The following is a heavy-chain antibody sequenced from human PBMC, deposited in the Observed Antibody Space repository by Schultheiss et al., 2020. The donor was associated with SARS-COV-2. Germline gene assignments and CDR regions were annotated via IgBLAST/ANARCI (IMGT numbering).Heavy chain of an antibody. CDR1: GFSFSGSA. V-gene: IGHV3-73*01. D-gene: IGHD6-13*01. CDR2: IRSKANSYAT. Sequence: GESLKISCATSGFSFSGSAMHWVRQASGKGLEWVGRIRSKANSYATEYGASVKGRFTISRDDSKNTAFLQMNSLKTEDTAVYYCATGSGSGILDYWGQGTLVTVSS. CDR3: ATGSGSGILDY. J-gene: IGHJ4*02.